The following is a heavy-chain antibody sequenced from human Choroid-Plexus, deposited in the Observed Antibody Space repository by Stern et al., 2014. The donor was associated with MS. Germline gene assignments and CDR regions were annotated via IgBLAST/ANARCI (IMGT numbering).Heavy chain of an antibody. CDR2: ISYDGSDK. J-gene: IGHJ4*02. V-gene: IGHV3-30*18. CDR1: GFTFSNFG. Sequence: VQLVESGGGVAQPGRPLILSCAASGFTFSNFGMHWVRQAPGKGLEWVALISYDGSDKYYADSVKGRFTIFRDNSKNTLYMHMNSQRAEDTAVYYCAKDRQWSTYFFDYWGQGSLVTVSS. CDR3: AKDRQWSTYFFDY. D-gene: IGHD2-15*01.